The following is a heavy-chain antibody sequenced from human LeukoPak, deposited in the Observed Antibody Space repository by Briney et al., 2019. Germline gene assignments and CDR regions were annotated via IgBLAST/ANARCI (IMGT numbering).Heavy chain of an antibody. CDR1: GFTFSSYQ. J-gene: IGHJ4*02. V-gene: IGHV3-48*03. D-gene: IGHD3-10*01. CDR3: AKDRGIISDY. Sequence: GGSLRLSCAASGFTFSSYQMNWVPLAPGKGREWVSYISSSGSTIYYADSVKGRFTISRDNSKNTLYLQMNSLRAEDTALYYCAKDRGIISDYWGQGILVTVSS. CDR2: ISSSGSTI.